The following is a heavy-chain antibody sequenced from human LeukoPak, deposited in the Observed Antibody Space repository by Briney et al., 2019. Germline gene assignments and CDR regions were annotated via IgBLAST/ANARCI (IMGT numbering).Heavy chain of an antibody. D-gene: IGHD6-13*01. CDR3: AREGIAAAGKRVEGFDY. CDR2: ISYDGSNK. CDR1: GFTFSSYA. Sequence: GGSLRLSCAASGFTFSSYAMHWVRQAPGKGLEWVAVISYDGSNKYYADSVKGRFTISRANSKNTLYLQMNSLRAEDTAVYYCAREGIAAAGKRVEGFDYWGQGTLVTVSS. J-gene: IGHJ4*02. V-gene: IGHV3-30*04.